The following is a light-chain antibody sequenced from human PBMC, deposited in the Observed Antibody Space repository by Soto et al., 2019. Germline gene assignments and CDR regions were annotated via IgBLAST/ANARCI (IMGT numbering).Light chain of an antibody. CDR1: QSVRNNY. CDR2: GAS. V-gene: IGKV3-20*01. J-gene: IGKJ1*01. CDR3: QQYGTSPQT. Sequence: EIVLTQSPDTLSLSPGARATLSCRASQSVRNNYLAWYQQKPVQAPRLLIYGASSRATGIPDRFSGSGSGTDFTLSISRLEPEDFAVYYCQQYGTSPQTFGQGTKVEIQ.